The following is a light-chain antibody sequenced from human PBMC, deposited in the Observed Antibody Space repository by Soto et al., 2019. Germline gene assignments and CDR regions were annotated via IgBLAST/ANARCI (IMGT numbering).Light chain of an antibody. CDR2: AAS. Sequence: DIQLTQSPSFLSASVGDRVTVTCRASQDISSFLAWYHQTPGKAPNLLIYAASTLQSGVPSRFSGSGSGTEFTLTISSLQPEDFATYYCQQLYSYPLTFGGGTKVDFK. CDR1: QDISSF. CDR3: QQLYSYPLT. V-gene: IGKV1-9*01. J-gene: IGKJ4*01.